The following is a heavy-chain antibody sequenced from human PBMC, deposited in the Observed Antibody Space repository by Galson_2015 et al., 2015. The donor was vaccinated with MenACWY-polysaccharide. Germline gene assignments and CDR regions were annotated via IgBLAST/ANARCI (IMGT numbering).Heavy chain of an antibody. CDR1: GFTFSSYW. D-gene: IGHD5-24*01. V-gene: IGHV3-7*01. J-gene: IGHJ4*02. Sequence: SLRLSCAASGFTFSSYWMHWVRQAPGKGLEWVASIKPDGSEKYYVDSVKGRFSISRDNAKNSLYLQMNSLRAEDTAVYYCANWRWLPHWGQGTLVTVSS. CDR3: ANWRWLPH. CDR2: IKPDGSEK.